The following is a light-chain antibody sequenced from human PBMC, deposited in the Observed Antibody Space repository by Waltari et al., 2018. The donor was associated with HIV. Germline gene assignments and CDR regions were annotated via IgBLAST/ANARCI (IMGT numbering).Light chain of an antibody. J-gene: IGKJ1*01. Sequence: DIVLTQSPDSLAVSLGERATLHCKSSQSVLYSSNNKNYVAWYQQRPGQPPKMLIYWASTRESGVPDRFTGSGSGTNFTLTISSLQAEDVAVYYCQQSYSTPRPFGQGTKVEIK. V-gene: IGKV4-1*01. CDR1: QSVLYSSNNKNY. CDR3: QQSYSTPRP. CDR2: WAS.